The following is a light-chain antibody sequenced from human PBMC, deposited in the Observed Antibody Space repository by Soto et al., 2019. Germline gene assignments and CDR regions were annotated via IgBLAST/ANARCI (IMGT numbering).Light chain of an antibody. CDR1: SSDVGGYNY. J-gene: IGLJ1*01. V-gene: IGLV2-14*01. CDR3: SSYTSSSTLNYV. Sequence: SARTQPASVSGSPGQSITISCTGTSSDVGGYNYVSWYQQHPGKAPKLMIYEVSNRPSGVSNRFSGSKSGNTASLTISGLQAEDEADYYCSSYTSSSTLNYVFGTGTKVTV. CDR2: EVS.